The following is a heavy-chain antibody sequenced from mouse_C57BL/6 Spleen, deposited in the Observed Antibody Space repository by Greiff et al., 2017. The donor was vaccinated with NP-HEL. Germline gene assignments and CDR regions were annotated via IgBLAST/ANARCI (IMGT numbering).Heavy chain of an antibody. Sequence: QVQLQQSGAELVRPGASVTLSCKASGYTFTDYEMHWVKQTPVHGLAWIGAIDPETGGTAYNQKFKGKAILTADTSSSTAYMELRSLTSEDSAVYYCTRSLHYYGSSYPLYAMDYWGQGTSVTVSS. J-gene: IGHJ4*01. CDR2: IDPETGGT. V-gene: IGHV1-15*01. CDR3: TRSLHYYGSSYPLYAMDY. D-gene: IGHD1-1*01. CDR1: GYTFTDYE.